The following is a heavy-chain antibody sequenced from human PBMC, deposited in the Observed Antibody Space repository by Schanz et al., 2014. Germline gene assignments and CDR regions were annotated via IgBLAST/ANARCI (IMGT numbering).Heavy chain of an antibody. J-gene: IGHJ4*02. V-gene: IGHV3-23*01. CDR1: GLIFSNYV. CDR2: MNESHSTI. D-gene: IGHD5-12*01. Sequence: EVQLLESGGGLVQPGGSLKLSCAASGLIFSNYVMSWVRQARGKGLEWVSAMNESHSTIYYADSVRGRFTISRDNAENTLFLQMNSLRAEDTAVYYCARKVVATIGGYYDNWGQGTLAIVSS. CDR3: ARKVVATIGGYYDN.